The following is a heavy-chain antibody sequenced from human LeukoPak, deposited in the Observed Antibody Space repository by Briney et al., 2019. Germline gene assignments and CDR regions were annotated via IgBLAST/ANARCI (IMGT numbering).Heavy chain of an antibody. CDR1: GFTFSSYP. J-gene: IGHJ2*01. CDR2: ISYDGSNK. Sequence: GGSLRLSCAASGFTFSSYPIHWVRQAPGKGLEWVAVISYDGSNKYYADSVKGRFTISRDNSKNTLYLEMNSLRTEDTAVYYCAKGGLQTRNWYFALWGRGTLVTVSS. CDR3: AKGGLQTRNWYFAL. V-gene: IGHV3-30*18. D-gene: IGHD5-18*01.